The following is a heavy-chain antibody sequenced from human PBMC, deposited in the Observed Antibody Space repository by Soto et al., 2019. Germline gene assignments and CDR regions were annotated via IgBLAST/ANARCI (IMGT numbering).Heavy chain of an antibody. CDR2: VNPSDGST. CDR3: ARDLPLASGGSYY. J-gene: IGHJ4*02. D-gene: IGHD5-12*01. CDR1: GYTFTNYY. Sequence: ASVKVSCKASGYTFTNYYIHWVRQAPGQGLEWVGIVNPSDGSTNFAQKFQGRVTMTRDTSTSTVYMELSSLGSEDTAMYYCARDLPLASGGSYYWGEGTLVTVSS. V-gene: IGHV1-46*01.